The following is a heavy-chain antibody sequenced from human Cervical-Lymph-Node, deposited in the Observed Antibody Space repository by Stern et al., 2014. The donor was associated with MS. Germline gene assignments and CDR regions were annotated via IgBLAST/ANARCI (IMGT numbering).Heavy chain of an antibody. CDR2: ISPNSGET. D-gene: IGHD2-15*01. CDR3: ARSILVITATGEFDH. CDR1: GYTFTGYY. J-gene: IGHJ4*02. V-gene: IGHV1-2*06. Sequence: QVQLMQSGAEVKKPGASMKVSCKASGYTFTGYYIHWVRQAPGQGLEWMGRISPNSGETNYAQKFQGRITMTGDTSISTAYMELSSLRSDDTAVYYCARSILVITATGEFDHWGQGALVTVSS.